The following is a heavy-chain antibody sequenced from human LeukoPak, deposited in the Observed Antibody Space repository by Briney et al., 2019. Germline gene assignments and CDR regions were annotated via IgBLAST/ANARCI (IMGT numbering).Heavy chain of an antibody. CDR3: AIFLRYYYYGMDV. J-gene: IGHJ6*02. Sequence: SVKVSCKASGGTFSSYAISWVRQAPGQGLEWMGRIIPILGIANYAQKFQGRVTITADKSTSTAYMELSSLRSEDTAVYYCAIFLRYYYYGMDVWGQGTTVTVSS. CDR1: GGTFSSYA. CDR2: IIPILGIA. D-gene: IGHD3-3*01. V-gene: IGHV1-69*04.